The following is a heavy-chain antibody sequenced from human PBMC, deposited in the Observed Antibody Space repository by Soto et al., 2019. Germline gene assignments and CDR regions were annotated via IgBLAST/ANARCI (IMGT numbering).Heavy chain of an antibody. CDR3: ARDHSSGCYNFLDY. J-gene: IGHJ4*02. V-gene: IGHV3-33*01. Sequence: PGESLRLSCAASGFTFSSYGMHWVRQAPGKGLEWVAVIWYDGSNKYYADSVKGRFTISRDKSKNTLYLQMNSLRAEDTAVYYCARDHSSGCYNFLDYWGQGTLVTVSS. D-gene: IGHD6-19*01. CDR2: IWYDGSNK. CDR1: GFTFSSYG.